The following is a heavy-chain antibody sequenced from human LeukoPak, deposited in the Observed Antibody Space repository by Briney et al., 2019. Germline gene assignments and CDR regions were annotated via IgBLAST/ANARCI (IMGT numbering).Heavy chain of an antibody. V-gene: IGHV3-15*01. CDR2: IKSKTDGGTT. CDR1: GFTFSNAW. J-gene: IGHJ2*01. Sequence: GGSLRLACAASGFTFSNAWMSWVRQAPGKGLEWVGRIKSKTDGGTTDYAAPVEGRFTISRDDSKNTLYLQMNSLKTEDTAVYYCTTNIGPDSSGYYSNWYFDLWGRGTLVTVSS. CDR3: TTNIGPDSSGYYSNWYFDL. D-gene: IGHD3-22*01.